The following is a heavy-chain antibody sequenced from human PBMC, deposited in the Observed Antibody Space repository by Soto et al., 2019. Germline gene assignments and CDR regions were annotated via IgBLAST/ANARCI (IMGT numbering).Heavy chain of an antibody. CDR2: ISWDGGST. V-gene: IGHV3-43*01. Sequence: GGSLRLSCAASGFTFDDYTMHWVRQAPGKGLEWVSLISWDGGSTYYADSVKGRFTISRDNSKSSLYLQMNSLRTEDTALYYCAKDGVLRYFDWLLYTRPPSSYYFDYWGQGTLVTVSS. D-gene: IGHD3-9*01. CDR1: GFTFDDYT. CDR3: AKDGVLRYFDWLLYTRPPSSYYFDY. J-gene: IGHJ4*02.